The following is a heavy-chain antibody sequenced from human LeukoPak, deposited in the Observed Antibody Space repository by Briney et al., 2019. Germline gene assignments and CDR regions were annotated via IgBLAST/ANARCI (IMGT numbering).Heavy chain of an antibody. Sequence: GGSLRLSCAASGFTFSSYWMSWVRQAPGKGLEWVANIKQDGSEKYYVASVKGRFTISRDNAKNSLYLQMNSLGAEDTAVYYCARDRRGRYDILTGYSGFDYWGQGTLVTVSS. CDR3: ARDRRGRYDILTGYSGFDY. CDR2: IKQDGSEK. D-gene: IGHD3-9*01. J-gene: IGHJ4*02. CDR1: GFTFSSYW. V-gene: IGHV3-7*01.